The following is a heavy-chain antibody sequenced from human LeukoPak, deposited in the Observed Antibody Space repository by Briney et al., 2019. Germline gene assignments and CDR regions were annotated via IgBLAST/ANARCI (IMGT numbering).Heavy chain of an antibody. CDR2: ISRSGSTI. Sequence: GGSLRLSCAASGFTFSDYYMNWIRQAPGKGLECVSYISRSGSTISYADSVKGRFTISRDNAKNSLYLQMNSLRAEDTAVYFCAKDRLGGPYFFHYWGQGTLVTVSS. CDR1: GFTFSDYY. J-gene: IGHJ4*02. CDR3: AKDRLGGPYFFHY. V-gene: IGHV3-11*01. D-gene: IGHD3-16*01.